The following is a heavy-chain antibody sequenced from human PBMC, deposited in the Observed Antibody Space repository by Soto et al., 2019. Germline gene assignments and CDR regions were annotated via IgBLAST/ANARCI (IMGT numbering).Heavy chain of an antibody. J-gene: IGHJ5*02. CDR3: ARERPDGARLDP. V-gene: IGHV4-30-4*01. CDR1: GGSISSCDFY. D-gene: IGHD6-6*01. CDR2: IYHSGST. Sequence: QVQLQESGPGLFKPSQTLSLICTVSGGSISSCDFYWSWIRQQPGKGLEWYGYIYHSGSTYYNPSLKSRVTTSVDTSKNQCSLKLSSVTAADTAGYYCARERPDGARLDPWGQGTLVTVSS.